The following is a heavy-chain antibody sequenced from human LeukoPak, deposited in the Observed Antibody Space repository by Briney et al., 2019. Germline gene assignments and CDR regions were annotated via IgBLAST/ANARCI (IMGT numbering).Heavy chain of an antibody. Sequence: ASVTVSCKASGYTFTSYDINWVRQATGQGLEWMGWMNPNSGNTGYAQKFQGRVTMTRNTSISTAYMELSSLRSEDTAVYYCARAQRMSTNRQRSKAQNYYYYYMDVWGKGTTVTVSS. CDR2: MNPNSGNT. CDR1: GYTFTSYD. J-gene: IGHJ6*03. D-gene: IGHD2-2*01. CDR3: ARAQRMSTNRQRSKAQNYYYYYMDV. V-gene: IGHV1-8*01.